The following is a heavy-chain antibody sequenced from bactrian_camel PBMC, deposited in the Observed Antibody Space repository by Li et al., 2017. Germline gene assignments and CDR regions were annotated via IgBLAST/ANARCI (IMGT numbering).Heavy chain of an antibody. D-gene: IGHD1*01. CDR2: ISGDGDNT. V-gene: IGHV3S55*01. J-gene: IGHJ4*01. CDR1: GFTHAKNL. Sequence: QVQLVESGGGSMQAGGSLTLSCLASGFTHAKNLMGWFRQAPGTEREVVAVISGDGDNTYYGDSVKDRFIISRDGAKNTIYLQMDGLRPEDTAMYLCAAKESYYCNNWRTWRYWGRWGQGTQVTVS. CDR3: AAKESYYCNNWRTWRYWGR.